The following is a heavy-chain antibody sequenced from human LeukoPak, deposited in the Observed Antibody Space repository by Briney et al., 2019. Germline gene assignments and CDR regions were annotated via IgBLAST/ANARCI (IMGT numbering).Heavy chain of an antibody. Sequence: GGSLRLSCAASGFTFSSYWMSWVRQAPGKGLEWVANIKQDGSEKYYVDSVKGRFTISRDNAKNSLYLQMNSQRAEDTAVYYCASEKTYYYDSSGYRYYFDYWGQGTLVTVSS. D-gene: IGHD3-22*01. CDR2: IKQDGSEK. CDR3: ASEKTYYYDSSGYRYYFDY. J-gene: IGHJ4*02. V-gene: IGHV3-7*01. CDR1: GFTFSSYW.